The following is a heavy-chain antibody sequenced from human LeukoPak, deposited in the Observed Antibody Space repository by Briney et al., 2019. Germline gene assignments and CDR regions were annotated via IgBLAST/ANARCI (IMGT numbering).Heavy chain of an antibody. D-gene: IGHD6-19*01. CDR2: IYSGGST. J-gene: IGHJ5*02. Sequence: GGSLRLSCAAPGFTVSSNYMSWVRQAPGKGLEWVSVIYSGGSTYYADSVKGRFTISRDNSKNTLYLQMNSLRAEDTAVYYCARHYLWQAVPDNWFDPWGQGTLVTVSS. CDR3: ARHYLWQAVPDNWFDP. V-gene: IGHV3-66*04. CDR1: GFTVSSNY.